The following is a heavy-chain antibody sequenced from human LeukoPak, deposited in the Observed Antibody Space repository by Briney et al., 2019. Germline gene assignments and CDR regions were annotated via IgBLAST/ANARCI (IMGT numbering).Heavy chain of an antibody. CDR3: AKALYGGHDY. V-gene: IGHV3-23*01. CDR1: GFTFSTYA. D-gene: IGHD4-23*01. J-gene: IGHJ4*02. Sequence: QPGGSLRLSCAASGFTFSTYAMSWVRQAPGKGLVCVSALSGNGNTIYYADSVKGRFTISRDNSKNTLSLQMNSLRAEDTAVYYCAKALYGGHDYWGQGTLVTVSS. CDR2: LSGNGNTI.